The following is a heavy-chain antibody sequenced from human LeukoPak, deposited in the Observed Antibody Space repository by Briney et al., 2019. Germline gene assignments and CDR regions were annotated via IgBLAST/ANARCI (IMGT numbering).Heavy chain of an antibody. J-gene: IGHJ4*02. Sequence: GGSLRLSCAASGFTFSSYAMHWVRQAPGKGLEWVAVISYDGSNKYYADSVKGRFTISRDNSKNTLYLQMNSLRAEDPAVYYCLVPAAAFDYWGQGTLVTVSS. CDR1: GFTFSSYA. CDR2: ISYDGSNK. CDR3: LVPAAAFDY. D-gene: IGHD2-2*01. V-gene: IGHV3-30-3*01.